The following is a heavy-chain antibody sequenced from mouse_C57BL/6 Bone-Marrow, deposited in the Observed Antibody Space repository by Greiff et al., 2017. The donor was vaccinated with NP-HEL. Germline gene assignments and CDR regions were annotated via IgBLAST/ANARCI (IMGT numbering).Heavy chain of an antibody. CDR2: ISSGSSTI. J-gene: IGHJ3*01. D-gene: IGHD2-4*01. Sequence: EVQLVESGGGLVKPGGSLKLSCAASGFTFSDYGMHWVRQAPEKGLEWVAYISSGSSTIYYADTVKGRFTISRDNAKNTLFLQMTSLRSEDTAMYYCARMGLRQAYWGQGTLVTVSA. V-gene: IGHV5-17*01. CDR3: ARMGLRQAY. CDR1: GFTFSDYG.